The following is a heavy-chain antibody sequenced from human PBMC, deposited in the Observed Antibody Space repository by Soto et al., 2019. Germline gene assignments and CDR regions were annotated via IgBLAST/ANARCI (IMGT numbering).Heavy chain of an antibody. CDR3: ATAAESAPGLFDS. Sequence: LSLTCTVSHASSSNYFWNWIRQPAGKGLEWIGRVFGSGGTHYNPSLKSRVTISKDTSKNSFSLKLTSVTAADTAMYFCATAAESAPGLFDSWGQGTLVTVSS. D-gene: IGHD6-13*01. V-gene: IGHV4-4*07. CDR1: HASSSNYF. CDR2: VFGSGGT. J-gene: IGHJ4*02.